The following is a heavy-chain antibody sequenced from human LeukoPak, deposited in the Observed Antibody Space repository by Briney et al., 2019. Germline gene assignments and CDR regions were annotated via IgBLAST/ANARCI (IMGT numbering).Heavy chain of an antibody. J-gene: IGHJ4*02. CDR1: GYSINSYW. CDR3: ARRGHGSSWYYFDY. Sequence: GESLKISCKASGYSINSYWIGWVRQVPGKGLEWMGNIYLGGPDSRYRPSFQGQVTISADKSISTAYLQWNSLKASDTAIYYCARRGHGSSWYYFDYWGQGTPVTVSS. CDR2: IYLGGPDS. V-gene: IGHV5-51*01. D-gene: IGHD6-13*01.